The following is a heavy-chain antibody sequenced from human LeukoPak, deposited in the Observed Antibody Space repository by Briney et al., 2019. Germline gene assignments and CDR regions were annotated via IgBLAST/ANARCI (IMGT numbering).Heavy chain of an antibody. D-gene: IGHD3-22*01. CDR3: ARHRDYYDT. CDR1: GGSISSYY. V-gene: IGHV4-59*08. CDR2: IYYSGNT. J-gene: IGHJ4*01. Sequence: KPSETLSLTCTVPGGSISSYYWSWIRQPPGKGLEWIGYIYYSGNTDSNPSLKSRVTISGDTSKNQISLNLTSVTAADTAVYFCARHRDYYDTWGHGTLVTVSS.